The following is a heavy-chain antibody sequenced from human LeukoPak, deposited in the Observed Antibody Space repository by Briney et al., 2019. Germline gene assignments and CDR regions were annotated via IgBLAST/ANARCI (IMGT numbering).Heavy chain of an antibody. CDR1: GYSFSGSD. V-gene: IGHV1-18*01. D-gene: IGHD6-13*01. CDR3: ARGGSAAALDP. J-gene: IGHJ5*02. Sequence: ASVKVSCKASGYSFSGSDISWVRQAPGQGLEWMGWISTYNGKTNYAQKLQGRVTMTTDTSTSTAYMELRSLTSDDPAVYYCARGGSAAALDPWGQGTLVTVSS. CDR2: ISTYNGKT.